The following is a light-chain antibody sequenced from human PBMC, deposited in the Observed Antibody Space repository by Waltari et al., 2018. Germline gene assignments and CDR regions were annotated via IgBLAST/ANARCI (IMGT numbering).Light chain of an antibody. CDR3: FSYTSSSSLV. Sequence: QSALTQPASVSGSPGQSITISCTGTSSDVGNYNYVSWYQQHPGKAPKLMIYEVTNRPSGVSNRFSGSKSGTTASLTISGLQAEDEADYYCFSYTSSSSLVFGGGTKLTVL. CDR2: EVT. J-gene: IGLJ2*01. CDR1: SSDVGNYNY. V-gene: IGLV2-14*01.